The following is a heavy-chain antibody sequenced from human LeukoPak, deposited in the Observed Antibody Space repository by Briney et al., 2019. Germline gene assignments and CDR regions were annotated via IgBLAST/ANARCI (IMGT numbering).Heavy chain of an antibody. Sequence: GGSLRLSCTASGFTFSTYGMHWGRQAPGKGLEWVAFIRYDGSDKYYADSVKGRFTISRDNSKNTVWLQMNTLRPEDTAVYYCATRLPMTTYYYMDVWGTGTTVTVAS. CDR1: GFTFSTYG. J-gene: IGHJ6*03. CDR3: ATRLPMTTYYYMDV. CDR2: IRYDGSDK. D-gene: IGHD4-17*01. V-gene: IGHV3-30*02.